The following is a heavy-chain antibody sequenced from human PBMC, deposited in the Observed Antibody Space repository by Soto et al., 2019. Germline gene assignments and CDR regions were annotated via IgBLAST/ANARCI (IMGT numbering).Heavy chain of an antibody. Sequence: EVRLVESGGGLVQPGGSLRLSRAASGFTFSSYDMHWVRQATGKGLEWVSAIGTAGDTYYPGSVKGRFTISRENAKNSLYLQMNSLRAGDTAVYYCARGGGAIFGVAKDMDVWGKGTTVTVSS. CDR1: GFTFSSYD. D-gene: IGHD3-3*01. CDR3: ARGGGAIFGVAKDMDV. V-gene: IGHV3-13*01. J-gene: IGHJ6*03. CDR2: IGTAGDT.